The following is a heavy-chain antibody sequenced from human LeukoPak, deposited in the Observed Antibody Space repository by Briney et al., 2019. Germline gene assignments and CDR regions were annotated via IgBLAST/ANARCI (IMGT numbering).Heavy chain of an antibody. D-gene: IGHD5-24*01. CDR3: ARGREMATVYYFDY. CDR1: GGSISSGPYS. J-gene: IGHJ4*02. CDR2: IYHSGST. V-gene: IGHV4-30-2*01. Sequence: PSETLSLTCAVSGGSISSGPYSWSWIRQPPGKGLEWIGYIYHSGSTYYNPSLKSRVTISVDRSKNQFSLKLSSVTAADTAVYYCARGREMATVYYFDYWGQGTLVTVSS.